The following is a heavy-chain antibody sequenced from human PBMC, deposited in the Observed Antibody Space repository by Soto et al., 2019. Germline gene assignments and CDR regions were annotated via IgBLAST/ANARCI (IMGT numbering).Heavy chain of an antibody. CDR1: GYTFTSND. Sequence: ASVKVSCKASGYTFTSNDINWVRQATGQGLEWMGWMNPNSGNTGYAQKFQGRVTMTRNTSISTAYMELSSLRSEDTAVYYCARVHGYCSGGSCYSGIARYFDYWGQGTLVTVSS. D-gene: IGHD2-15*01. CDR3: ARVHGYCSGGSCYSGIARYFDY. V-gene: IGHV1-8*01. J-gene: IGHJ4*02. CDR2: MNPNSGNT.